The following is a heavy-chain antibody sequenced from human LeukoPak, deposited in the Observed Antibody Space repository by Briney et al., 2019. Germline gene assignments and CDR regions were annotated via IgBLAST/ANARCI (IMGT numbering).Heavy chain of an antibody. J-gene: IGHJ4*02. CDR1: GGSISSYY. CDR2: IYYSGST. V-gene: IGHV4-59*08. CDR3: ARHGYSLFDH. Sequence: SETLSLTCTVSGGSISSYYWSWIRQPPGKGLEWIGYIYYSGSTNYNPSLKSRVTISVDTSKNQFSLKLSSVTAADTAVYYCARHGYSLFDHWGQGTLVTVSS. D-gene: IGHD6-13*01.